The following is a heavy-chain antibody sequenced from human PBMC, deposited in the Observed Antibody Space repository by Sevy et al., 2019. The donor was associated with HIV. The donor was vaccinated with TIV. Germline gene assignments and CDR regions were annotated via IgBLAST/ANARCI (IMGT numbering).Heavy chain of an antibody. D-gene: IGHD6-19*01. Sequence: ASVKVSCKASGYTFTGYYMHWVRQAPGQGLEWMGWINPNSGGTNYAQKFQGRVTMTRDTSISTAYMELSRLRSDDTAVYYCAREGIAVAGTAFDYWGQRTLVTVSS. J-gene: IGHJ4*02. CDR3: AREGIAVAGTAFDY. CDR1: GYTFTGYY. V-gene: IGHV1-2*02. CDR2: INPNSGGT.